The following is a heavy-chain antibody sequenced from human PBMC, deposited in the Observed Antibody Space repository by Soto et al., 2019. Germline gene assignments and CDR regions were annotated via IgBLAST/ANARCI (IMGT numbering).Heavy chain of an antibody. CDR1: GYTFTSDY. CDR3: AMQGPGIAVTGDYYYYRMAV. Sequence: ASVKVPCKESGYTFTSDYMHWVRQAPGQGLEWIGIINHSGGSTSYAQKFQGRVTMTRDTSTSTVDMELSSLRSEDTAVYSCAMQGPGIAVTGDYYYYRMAVW. V-gene: IGHV1-46*01. J-gene: IGHJ6*01. D-gene: IGHD6-19*01. CDR2: INHSGGST.